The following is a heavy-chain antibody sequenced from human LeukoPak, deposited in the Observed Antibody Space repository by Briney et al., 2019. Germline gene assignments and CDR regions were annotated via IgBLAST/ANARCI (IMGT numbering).Heavy chain of an antibody. CDR2: IYTSGST. Sequence: SQTLSLTCTVSGGSISSGSYYWSWIRQPAGKGLEWVGRIYTSGSTNYNPSLKSRVTISVDTSKNQFSLKLSSVTAADTAVYYCARSIGYCSSTSCSYYYYYMDVWGKGTTVTVSS. CDR1: GGSISSGSYY. D-gene: IGHD2-2*01. CDR3: ARSIGYCSSTSCSYYYYYMDV. V-gene: IGHV4-61*02. J-gene: IGHJ6*03.